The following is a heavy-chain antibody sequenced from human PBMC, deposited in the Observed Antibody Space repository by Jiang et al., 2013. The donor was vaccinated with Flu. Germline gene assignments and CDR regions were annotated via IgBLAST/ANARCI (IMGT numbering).Heavy chain of an antibody. CDR1: GFTFSSYG. D-gene: IGHD7-27*01. V-gene: IGHV3-23*01. Sequence: QLLESGGGLVQPGGCLRLSCAASGFTFSSYGMTWVRQAPGKGLEWVSAIGPSGGSTYYTDSVKGRFTISRDNARNTLYLQMSSLRADDTALYYCALAHKTNWGVVASNWGQGTLVTVSS. J-gene: IGHJ4*02. CDR2: IGPSGGST. CDR3: ALAHKTNWGVVASN.